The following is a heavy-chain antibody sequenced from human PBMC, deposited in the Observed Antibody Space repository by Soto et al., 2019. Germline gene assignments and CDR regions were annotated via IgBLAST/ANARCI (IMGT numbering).Heavy chain of an antibody. D-gene: IGHD2-2*01. CDR3: ARGGNRSSTTSSGVGGFDY. J-gene: IGHJ4*02. Sequence: PSETLSLTCTVSGASISSSYWSWIRQSPGKGLEWIGYIFHSGTTNYNPSLKSRVTISVDTSKNQFSLNLSSLTTADTAVYFCARGGNRSSTTSSGVGGFDYWGQGTLVTVSS. CDR2: IFHSGTT. CDR1: GASISSSY. V-gene: IGHV4-59*01.